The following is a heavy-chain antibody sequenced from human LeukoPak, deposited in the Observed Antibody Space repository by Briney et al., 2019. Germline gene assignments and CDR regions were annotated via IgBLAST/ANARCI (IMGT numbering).Heavy chain of an antibody. CDR3: AKDTTLLGKLSLRRFYYYGMDV. V-gene: IGHV3-30*18. J-gene: IGHJ6*02. CDR2: ISYDGSNK. Sequence: GGSLRLSCAASGFTFSTYGMHWVRQAPGKGLEWVAVISYDGSNKFYADSVKGRFTISRDNSKNTLYLQMNSLRAEDTAVYYCAKDTTLLGKLSLRRFYYYGMDVWGQGTTVTVSS. D-gene: IGHD3-16*02. CDR1: GFTFSTYG.